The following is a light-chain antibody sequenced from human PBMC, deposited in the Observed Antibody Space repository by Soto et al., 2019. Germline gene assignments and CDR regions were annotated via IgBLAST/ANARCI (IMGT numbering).Light chain of an antibody. CDR2: GTP. Sequence: ENVLTQSPGTLSLSPGDRATLSCRASQSLSVSYMAWYQQRPGQAPRLLIYGTPTRAAGVPDRFSGSGSGTDFTLAISRLEPEDFAVYYCHQFGDSPQTVGQGTKVDSK. V-gene: IGKV3-20*01. CDR3: HQFGDSPQT. J-gene: IGKJ1*01. CDR1: QSLSVSY.